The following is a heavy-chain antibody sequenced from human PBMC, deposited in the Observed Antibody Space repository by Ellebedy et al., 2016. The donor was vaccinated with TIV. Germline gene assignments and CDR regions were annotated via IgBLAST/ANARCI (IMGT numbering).Heavy chain of an antibody. J-gene: IGHJ4*02. CDR3: ATDRLMGIGMIMDSYYVDY. D-gene: IGHD2-21*01. CDR2: ISRTAKTL. CDR1: GFTFSTYT. Sequence: GESLKISCAASGFTFSTYTMNWLRQAPGKVLSWISYISRTAKTLYDAASVKGRFTISRDNAKNSLYLQMHSLRAEDTAVYYCATDRLMGIGMIMDSYYVDYWGQGTLVTVSS. V-gene: IGHV3-48*04.